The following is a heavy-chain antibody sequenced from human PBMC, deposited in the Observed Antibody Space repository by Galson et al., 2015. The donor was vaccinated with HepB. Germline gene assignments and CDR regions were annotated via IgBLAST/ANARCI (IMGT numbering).Heavy chain of an antibody. CDR1: GFTLTSDS. CDR2: IDSSGSSI. J-gene: IGHJ3*02. D-gene: IGHD3-22*01. Sequence: SLRLSCAGSGFTLTSDSINWVRQAQGKGLEGISHIDSSGSSIYYADSVKGRVTISRDSAKNSVYLQLNSLRDDDTAVYYCTREKAYFSDSSLGGDAFDIWGQGTMVTVSS. CDR3: TREKAYFSDSSLGGDAFDI. V-gene: IGHV3-48*02.